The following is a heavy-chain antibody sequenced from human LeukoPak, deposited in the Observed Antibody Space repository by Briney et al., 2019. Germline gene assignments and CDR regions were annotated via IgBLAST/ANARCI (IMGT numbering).Heavy chain of an antibody. CDR2: IYTSGST. J-gene: IGHJ4*02. D-gene: IGHD3-3*01. CDR1: GGSISSGSYY. V-gene: IGHV4-61*02. CDR3: ARLTIFGVVPSYYFDY. Sequence: TLSLTCTVSGGSISSGSYYWSWIRQPAGKGLEWIGRIYTSGSTNYNPSLKSRVTISVDTSKNQFSLKLSSVTAADTAVYYCARLTIFGVVPSYYFDYWGQGTLVTVSS.